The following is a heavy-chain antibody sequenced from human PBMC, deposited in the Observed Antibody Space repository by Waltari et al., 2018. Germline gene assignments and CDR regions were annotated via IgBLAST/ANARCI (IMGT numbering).Heavy chain of an antibody. CDR2: ISSRGSTI. Sequence: EVQLVESGGGLVQPGGSLRLSCAASGFTFSSYDMNWVRPAPGKGLEWDAYISSRGSTINYEDSVKGRVTMSRDKSKNSLYMQMNSLRAEDTAVYYCARYRINYPDYWGQGTLGTVAT. V-gene: IGHV3-48*03. CDR3: ARYRINYPDY. CDR1: GFTFSSYD. D-gene: IGHD4-4*01. J-gene: IGHJ4*02.